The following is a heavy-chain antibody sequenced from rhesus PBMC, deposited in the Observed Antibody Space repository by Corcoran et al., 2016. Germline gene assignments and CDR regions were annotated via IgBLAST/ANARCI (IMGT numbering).Heavy chain of an antibody. CDR2: ISSDGTKK. V-gene: IGHV3-54*02. CDR3: TRFDY. Sequence: EAQLVESGGGLVQPGGSLRLSCAGSGFTFNTYGLHWVRQAPGKGLDWVAVISSDGTKKSCADSVKDRFTVSRDNSKNVVYLQMNNLKLDDTALYYCTRFDYWGRGVLVTVSS. CDR1: GFTFNTYG. J-gene: IGHJ4*01.